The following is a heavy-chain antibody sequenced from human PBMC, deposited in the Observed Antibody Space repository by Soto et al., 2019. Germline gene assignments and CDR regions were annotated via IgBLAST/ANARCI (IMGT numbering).Heavy chain of an antibody. Sequence: SETLSLTSAFSGDSVTSNYLTWIRQSPEKGLEWIGYMHYTGFSFYNPSLKSRVTISVDTSKNQFSLKLSSVTAADTAVYYCASFLSASVVVVAAPDYWGQGTLVTVSS. CDR3: ASFLSASVVVVAAPDY. CDR2: MHYTGFS. D-gene: IGHD2-15*01. V-gene: IGHV4-59*08. J-gene: IGHJ4*02. CDR1: GDSVTSNY.